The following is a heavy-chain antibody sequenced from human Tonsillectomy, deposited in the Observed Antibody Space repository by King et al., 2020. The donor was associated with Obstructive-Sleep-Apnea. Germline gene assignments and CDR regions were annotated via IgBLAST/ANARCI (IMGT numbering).Heavy chain of an antibody. D-gene: IGHD4-17*01. V-gene: IGHV3-23*04. Sequence: VQLVESGGGLVQPGGALKLSCVTSGCTFSSYAMSWVRQAPGKGLEGVSSIFSGGKSYYADSVKGRVTNSPANSKNTLYLQMKSLSAEDTAVYYCAKDIGTTVTRDYWGQGTLVTVSS. J-gene: IGHJ4*02. CDR1: GCTFSSYA. CDR3: AKDIGTTVTRDY. CDR2: IFSGGKS.